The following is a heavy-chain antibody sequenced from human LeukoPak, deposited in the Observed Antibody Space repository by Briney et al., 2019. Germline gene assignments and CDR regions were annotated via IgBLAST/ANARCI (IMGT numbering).Heavy chain of an antibody. CDR3: ATGIMVATVDY. V-gene: IGHV3-23*01. Sequence: GGSLRLSCAASGFTFSSYAMSWVRQAPGKGLEWVSAISGSGGSTYYADSVKGRFTITRDNSKNTLYLQMNSLRAEDTAVYYCATGIMVATVDYWGQGTLVTVSS. D-gene: IGHD5-12*01. CDR2: ISGSGGST. J-gene: IGHJ4*02. CDR1: GFTFSSYA.